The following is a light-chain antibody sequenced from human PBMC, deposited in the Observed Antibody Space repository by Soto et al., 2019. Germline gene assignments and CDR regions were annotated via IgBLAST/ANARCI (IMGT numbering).Light chain of an antibody. Sequence: EIVLTQSPATLSVSPGDAATLSCRASQSITINLAWYQHKPGQAPRLLIYAASNRATGVPARFSGSGSGTEFTPTITRLQSEDFAVYYCQQYNKWPPLTFGGGTKVDIK. J-gene: IGKJ4*01. CDR2: AAS. CDR1: QSITIN. V-gene: IGKV3-15*01. CDR3: QQYNKWPPLT.